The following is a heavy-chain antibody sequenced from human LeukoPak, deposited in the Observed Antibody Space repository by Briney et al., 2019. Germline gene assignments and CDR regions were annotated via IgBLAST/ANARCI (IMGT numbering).Heavy chain of an antibody. Sequence: GGSLRLSCAASGFSFSNYAMSWVRQAPGEGLEWVSVITNSGDDAHHADSVKGRFTVSRDNSKNTLYLQMRSLRVDDTAVYYCAILPGYSSGWYEVNYWGQGTLVTVSS. D-gene: IGHD6-13*01. CDR2: ITNSGDDA. J-gene: IGHJ4*02. CDR1: GFSFSNYA. CDR3: AILPGYSSGWYEVNY. V-gene: IGHV3-23*01.